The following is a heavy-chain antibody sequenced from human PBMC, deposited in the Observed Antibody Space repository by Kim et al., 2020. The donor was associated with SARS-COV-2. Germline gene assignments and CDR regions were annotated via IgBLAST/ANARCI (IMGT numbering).Heavy chain of an antibody. Sequence: SETLSLTCTVSGGSISSSSYYWGWIRQPPGKGLEWIGSIYYSGSTYYNPSLKSRVTISVDTSKNQFSLKLSSVTAADTAVYYCARDSSSWFDYWGQGTLVTVSS. CDR1: GGSISSSSYY. D-gene: IGHD6-13*01. J-gene: IGHJ4*02. CDR2: IYYSGST. V-gene: IGHV4-39*07. CDR3: ARDSSSWFDY.